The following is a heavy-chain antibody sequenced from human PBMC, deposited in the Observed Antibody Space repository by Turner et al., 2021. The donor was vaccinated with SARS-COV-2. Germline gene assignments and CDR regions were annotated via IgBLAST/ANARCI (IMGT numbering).Heavy chain of an antibody. CDR1: GYIFINYY. Sequence: QVQLVQSGAEVKKPGASVKVSCKASGYIFINYYIHWARQAPGQGLEWVGIINPSGGGTRYAQKFRGRVTMTRDTSTSTVSMELSSLRSEDTAVYYCARGELWSFSSYDNWGQGTLVTVSS. V-gene: IGHV1-46*03. J-gene: IGHJ4*02. CDR3: ARGELWSFSSYDN. CDR2: INPSGGGT. D-gene: IGHD3-10*01.